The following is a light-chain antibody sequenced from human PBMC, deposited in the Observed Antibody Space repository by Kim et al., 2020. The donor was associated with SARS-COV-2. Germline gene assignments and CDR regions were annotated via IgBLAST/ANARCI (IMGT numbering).Light chain of an antibody. V-gene: IGKV1-8*01. CDR3: QQYYSYPLT. CDR1: QGISSY. J-gene: IGKJ4*01. CDR2: SAS. Sequence: SASTGDRVTITCRASQGISSYLAWYQQKPGKAPNLLIYSASTLQSGVPSRFSGSGSGTDFTLTISCLQSEDFATYYCQQYYSYPLTFGGGTRVEIK.